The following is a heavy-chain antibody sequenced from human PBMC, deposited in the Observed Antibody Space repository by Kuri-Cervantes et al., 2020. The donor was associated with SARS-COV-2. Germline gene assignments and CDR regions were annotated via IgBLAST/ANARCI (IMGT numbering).Heavy chain of an antibody. CDR2: INPSGGST. D-gene: IGHD3-22*01. CDR3: ARDFFDYDSTGSHY. CDR1: RYTFTMYS. V-gene: IGHV1-46*01. Sequence: SVNVSCKASRYTFTMYSVHWVRQAPGQGLEWMGVINPSGGSTSYAQKFQDRITMTRDTYTSTVYMELSSLRSEDTAVYYCARDFFDYDSTGSHYWGQGTLVTVSS. J-gene: IGHJ4*02.